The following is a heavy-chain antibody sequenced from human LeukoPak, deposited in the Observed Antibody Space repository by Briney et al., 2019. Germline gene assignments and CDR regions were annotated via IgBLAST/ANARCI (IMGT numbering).Heavy chain of an antibody. CDR2: IYYSGST. CDR1: GGSISSSSYY. D-gene: IGHD6-25*01. Sequence: SETLSLTCTVSGGSISSSSYYWGWIRQPPGKGLGWIGSIYYSGSTYYNPSLKSRVTISVDTSKNQFSLKLSSVTAADTAVYYCARLSGCFDYWGQGTLVTVSS. CDR3: ARLSGCFDY. J-gene: IGHJ4*02. V-gene: IGHV4-39*01.